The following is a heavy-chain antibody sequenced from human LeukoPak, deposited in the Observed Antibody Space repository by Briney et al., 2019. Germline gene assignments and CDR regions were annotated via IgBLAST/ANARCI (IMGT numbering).Heavy chain of an antibody. CDR3: AKDRYSSGWYLGYFDY. CDR1: GFTFSSYG. J-gene: IGHJ4*02. CDR2: ISYDGSNK. Sequence: GRSLRLSCAASGFTFSSYGMHWVRQAPGKGLEWVAVISYDGSNKYYADSAKGRFTISRDNSKNTLYLQMNSLRAEDTAVYYCAKDRYSSGWYLGYFDYWGQGTLVTVSS. V-gene: IGHV3-30*18. D-gene: IGHD6-19*01.